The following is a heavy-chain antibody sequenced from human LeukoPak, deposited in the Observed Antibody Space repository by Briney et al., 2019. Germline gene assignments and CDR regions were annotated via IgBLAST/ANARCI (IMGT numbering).Heavy chain of an antibody. CDR1: GYSISSGYY. J-gene: IGHJ4*02. Sequence: PSETLSLTCTVSGYSISSGYYWGWIRQPPGKGLEWIGSIYHSGITYYNPSLKSRVTISVDTSKNQFSLKLSSVTAADTAVYYCARQLGYDSSGFYSDYWGQGTLVTVSS. CDR2: IYHSGIT. D-gene: IGHD3-22*01. V-gene: IGHV4-38-2*02. CDR3: ARQLGYDSSGFYSDY.